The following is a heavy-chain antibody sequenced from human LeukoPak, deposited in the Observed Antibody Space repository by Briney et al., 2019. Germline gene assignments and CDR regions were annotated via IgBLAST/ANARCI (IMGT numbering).Heavy chain of an antibody. D-gene: IGHD3-9*01. CDR1: GGSIRSDNSH. V-gene: IGHV4-61*02. Sequence: SQTLSLTCTVSGGSIRSDNSHWSWVRQPAGKGLEWIGFIQTSGNTGYNPSLRSRVTMSVDTSKNQFSLKLSSVTAADTAVYYCARLTKDYDILTGYYYPIGYNFDYWGQGTLVTVSS. CDR2: IQTSGNT. CDR3: ARLTKDYDILTGYYYPIGYNFDY. J-gene: IGHJ4*02.